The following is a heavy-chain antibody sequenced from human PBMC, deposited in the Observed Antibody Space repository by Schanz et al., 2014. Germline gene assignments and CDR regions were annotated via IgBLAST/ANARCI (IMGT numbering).Heavy chain of an antibody. CDR2: IWYDGSTT. Sequence: QVQLVESGGGVVQPGRSLRLSCAASGFTFSSFGMHWVRQAPGKGLEWVAVIWYDGSTTYYADSVKGRFTISRDTSKNTLYLQMNSLRAEDTALFYCAKDGSWMAGYFDYWGQGTLVTVSS. J-gene: IGHJ4*02. D-gene: IGHD6-13*01. V-gene: IGHV3-33*06. CDR1: GFTFSSFG. CDR3: AKDGSWMAGYFDY.